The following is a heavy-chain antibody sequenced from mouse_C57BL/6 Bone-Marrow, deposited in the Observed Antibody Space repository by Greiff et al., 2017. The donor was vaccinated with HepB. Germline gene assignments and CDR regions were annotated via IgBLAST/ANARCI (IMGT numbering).Heavy chain of an antibody. J-gene: IGHJ4*01. CDR3: ARDAPAYYAMDC. V-gene: IGHV7-1*01. Sequence: EVQLMESGGGLVQSGRSLRLSCATSGFTFSDFYMEWVRQAPGKGLEWIAASRNKANDYTTEYNASGKGRFIVSRDTSQSILYLQMNALRAEDTAIYYCARDAPAYYAMDCWGQGTSVTVSS. CDR2: SRNKANDYTT. CDR1: GFTFSDFY.